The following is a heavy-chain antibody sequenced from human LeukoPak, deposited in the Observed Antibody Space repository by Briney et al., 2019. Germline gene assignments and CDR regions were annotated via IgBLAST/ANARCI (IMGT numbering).Heavy chain of an antibody. D-gene: IGHD4-17*01. J-gene: IGHJ3*02. CDR2: ISPSGGTT. Sequence: GGSLRLSCAASGFAFTSYAMSWVRQAPGRGLEWVSAISPSGGTTYYADSVKGRFTISRDNAKNTLYLQMNSLRAEDTAVYYCARGSYGDYVRAFDIWGQGTMVTVSS. CDR3: ARGSYGDYVRAFDI. V-gene: IGHV3-23*01. CDR1: GFAFTSYA.